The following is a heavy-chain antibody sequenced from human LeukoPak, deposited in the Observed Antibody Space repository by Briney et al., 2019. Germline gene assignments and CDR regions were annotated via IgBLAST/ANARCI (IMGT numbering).Heavy chain of an antibody. CDR1: GGTFSSYA. CDR2: ISVSGGST. D-gene: IGHD3-16*02. J-gene: IGHJ4*02. V-gene: IGHV3-23*01. Sequence: SCKASGGTFSSYAMNWVRQALGKGLEWVSAISVSGGSTYYADSVKGRFTISRDNSKNTLYLQMNSLRAEDTAVYYCAKDVRSPLPPGIDYWGQGTLVTVSS. CDR3: AKDVRSPLPPGIDY.